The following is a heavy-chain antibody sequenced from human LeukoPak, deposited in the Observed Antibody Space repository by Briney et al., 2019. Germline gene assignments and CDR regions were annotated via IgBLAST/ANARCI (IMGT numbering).Heavy chain of an antibody. D-gene: IGHD3/OR15-3a*01. Sequence: GGSLRLSCAASGFTFSSYWMSWVRQAPGKGLEWVANIKEDGSEKYYVDSVKGRFRISRDNAKNSLYLQMNSLRAEDTAVYNCARVGGLDHRPNWFDPWGQGTLVTVSS. CDR2: IKEDGSEK. J-gene: IGHJ5*02. CDR1: GFTFSSYW. V-gene: IGHV3-7*01. CDR3: ARVGGLDHRPNWFDP.